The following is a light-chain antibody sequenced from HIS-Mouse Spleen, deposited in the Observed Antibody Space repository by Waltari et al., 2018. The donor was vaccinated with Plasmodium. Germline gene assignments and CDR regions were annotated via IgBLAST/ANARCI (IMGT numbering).Light chain of an antibody. J-gene: IGLJ2*01. Sequence: SYELTQPPSVSVSPGQTASITCSGDKLGDKYACWYQQKPGQSPVLVIYQDSKRPSGVPERFSGSKPGNTATLTISGTQAMDEADYYCQAWDSSTVVFGGGTKLTVL. CDR2: QDS. CDR3: QAWDSSTVV. CDR1: KLGDKY. V-gene: IGLV3-1*01.